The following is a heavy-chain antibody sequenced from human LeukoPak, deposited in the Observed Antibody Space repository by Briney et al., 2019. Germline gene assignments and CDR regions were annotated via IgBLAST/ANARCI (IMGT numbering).Heavy chain of an antibody. CDR1: GGSFSGYY. Sequence: SETLSLTCAVYGGSFSGYYWSWIRQPPGKGLEWIGEITHSGSTNYNPSLKSRVTISVDTSKSQFSLKLNSVTAADTAVYYCARRLRFYYYYMDVWGKGTTVTISS. D-gene: IGHD2-15*01. V-gene: IGHV4-34*01. CDR3: ARRLRFYYYYMDV. J-gene: IGHJ6*03. CDR2: ITHSGST.